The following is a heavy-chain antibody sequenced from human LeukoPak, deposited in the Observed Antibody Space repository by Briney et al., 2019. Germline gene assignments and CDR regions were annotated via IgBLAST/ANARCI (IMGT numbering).Heavy chain of an antibody. CDR1: GFTFSSYA. CDR2: ISGSGGST. D-gene: IGHD2-15*01. Sequence: GGSLRLSCAASGFTFSSYAMSWVRQAPGKGLEWVSAISGSGGSTYYADSVKGRFTISRDNSKNTLYLQMNSLRAEDTAVYYCAKDFVRGGRENYYYYMDVWGKGTTVTVSS. CDR3: AKDFVRGGRENYYYYMDV. V-gene: IGHV3-23*01. J-gene: IGHJ6*03.